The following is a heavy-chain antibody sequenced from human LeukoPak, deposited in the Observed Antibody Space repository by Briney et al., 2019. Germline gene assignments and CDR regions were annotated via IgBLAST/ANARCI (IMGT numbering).Heavy chain of an antibody. Sequence: SETLSLTCTVSGDPISSYYWSWIRQPPGKGLEWIGYIYTSGGTNYIPSLKGRVTISIDTSKNQFSLKLSSVTAADSAVYYCARLTRLSTSPDRYYFDYWGQGTLVTVSS. CDR3: ARLTRLSTSPDRYYFDY. CDR1: GDPISSYY. J-gene: IGHJ4*02. V-gene: IGHV4-4*09. D-gene: IGHD6-6*01. CDR2: IYTSGGT.